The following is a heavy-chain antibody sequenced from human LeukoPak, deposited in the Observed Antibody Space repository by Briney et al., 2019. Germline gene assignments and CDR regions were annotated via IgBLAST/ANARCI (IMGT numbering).Heavy chain of an antibody. CDR1: AFTVSSNY. V-gene: IGHV3-53*01. D-gene: IGHD3-10*01. CDR2: VYGGGST. Sequence: GGSLRLSCAASAFTVSSNYMSWVRQAPGKGLEWVSVVYGGGSTYYADSVKGRFTISRDNSKNTLYLQMNSLSAEDTAVYYCAKPEYTSGSHYNLWGQGTLVTVSS. CDR3: AKPEYTSGSHYNL. J-gene: IGHJ4*02.